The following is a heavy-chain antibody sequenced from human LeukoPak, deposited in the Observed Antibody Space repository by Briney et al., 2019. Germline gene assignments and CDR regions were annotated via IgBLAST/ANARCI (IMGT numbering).Heavy chain of an antibody. Sequence: SETLSLTCAVYGGSFSGYYWSWIRQPPGKGLEWIGEINHSGSTNYNPSLKSRVTISVDTSKNQFSLKLSSVTAADTAVYYCARAAGIAVAGPFDYWGQGTLVTVSS. J-gene: IGHJ4*02. CDR2: INHSGST. CDR3: ARAAGIAVAGPFDY. D-gene: IGHD6-19*01. CDR1: GGSFSGYY. V-gene: IGHV4-34*01.